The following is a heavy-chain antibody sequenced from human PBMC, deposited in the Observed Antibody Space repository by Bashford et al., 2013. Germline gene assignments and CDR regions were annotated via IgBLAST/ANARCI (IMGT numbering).Heavy chain of an antibody. CDR2: IWNDGSNK. D-gene: IGHD5-12*01. CDR3: ARGDDAGYEYYFDY. Sequence: GGSLRLSCAASGFTFSSYGMHWVRQAPGKGLEWVAVIWNDGSNKYYAGSVKGRFTVSRDNYKNTLYLQMNSLRAEDTAVYYCARGDDAGYEYYFDYWGQGTLVTVSS. J-gene: IGHJ4*02. V-gene: IGHV3-33*01. CDR1: GFTFSSYG.